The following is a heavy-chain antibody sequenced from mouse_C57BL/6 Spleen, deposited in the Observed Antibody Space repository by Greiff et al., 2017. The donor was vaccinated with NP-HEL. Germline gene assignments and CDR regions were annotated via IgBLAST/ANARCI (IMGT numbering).Heavy chain of an antibody. CDR2: FYPGSGSI. V-gene: IGHV1-62-2*01. CDR1: GYTFTEYT. Sequence: VQLQQSGAELVKPGASVKLSCKASGYTFTEYTIHWVKQRSGQGLEWIGWFYPGSGSIKYNEKFKDKATLTADKSSSTVYMERSRLTSEDSAVYFCARHEVGWYYYGSSPYYAMDYWGQGTSVTVSS. D-gene: IGHD1-1*01. J-gene: IGHJ4*01. CDR3: ARHEVGWYYYGSSPYYAMDY.